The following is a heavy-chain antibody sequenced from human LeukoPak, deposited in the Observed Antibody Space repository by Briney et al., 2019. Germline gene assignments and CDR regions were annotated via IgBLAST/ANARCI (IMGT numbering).Heavy chain of an antibody. V-gene: IGHV3-7*01. D-gene: IGHD5-18*01. CDR3: ARHLSGVTGYSYGRGIDY. J-gene: IGHJ4*02. CDR2: IKKDGSEN. CDR1: GFTFSSYA. Sequence: GGSLRLSCAASGFTFSSYAMSWVRQAPGKGLEWVANIKKDGSENYYVDSVKGRFTISRDNAKKSLYLQMKSLRAEDTAVYYCARHLSGVTGYSYGRGIDYWGQGTLVTVSS.